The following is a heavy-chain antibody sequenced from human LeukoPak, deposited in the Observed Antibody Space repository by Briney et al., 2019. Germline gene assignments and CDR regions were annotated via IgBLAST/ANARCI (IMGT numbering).Heavy chain of an antibody. CDR1: GGSINSFY. D-gene: IGHD3-10*01. J-gene: IGHJ4*02. V-gene: IGHV4-59*01. CDR3: ARVEGVVRGLSPPSIKSRVYFDY. CDR2: IYYHGNT. Sequence: PSGTLSLTCTVSGGSINSFYWSWIRQSPGKGLEWIGNIYYHGNTYYNPSLESRVTISIDTSKRQFSLKLTSVTAADTAVYYCARVEGVVRGLSPPSIKSRVYFDYWGQGALVTVSS.